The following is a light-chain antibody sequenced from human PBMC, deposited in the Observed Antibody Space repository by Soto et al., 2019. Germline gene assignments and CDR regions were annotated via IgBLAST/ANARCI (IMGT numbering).Light chain of an antibody. CDR1: QGISSY. Sequence: DIQLTQSPSFLSASVGDRVTITCRASQGISSYFAWYQQKPGKAPKLLIYAVSTLQTGVPSRFIGSASGTEFSLLISSMQHEDFATYYCQQLNSYRLTFGGGTKVEIK. V-gene: IGKV1-9*01. CDR3: QQLNSYRLT. CDR2: AVS. J-gene: IGKJ4*01.